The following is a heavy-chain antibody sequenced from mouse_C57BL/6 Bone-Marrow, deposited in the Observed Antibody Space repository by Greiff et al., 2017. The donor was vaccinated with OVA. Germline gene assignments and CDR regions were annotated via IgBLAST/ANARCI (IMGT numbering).Heavy chain of an antibody. CDR1: GYSITSGYY. J-gene: IGHJ2*01. Sequence: DVKLVESGPGLVKPSQSLSLTCSVTGYSITSGYYWNWIRQFPGNKLEWMGYISYDGGNNYNPSLKNPISITRDTSKNPFFLKLNSVTTEDTATYYCARMGGDAYFDYWGQGTTLTVSS. D-gene: IGHD2-3*01. CDR3: ARMGGDAYFDY. V-gene: IGHV3-6*01. CDR2: ISYDGGN.